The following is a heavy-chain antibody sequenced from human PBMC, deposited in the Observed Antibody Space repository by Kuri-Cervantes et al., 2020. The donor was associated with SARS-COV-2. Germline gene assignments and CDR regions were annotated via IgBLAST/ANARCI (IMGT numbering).Heavy chain of an antibody. CDR3: ARTFGLNSGPFDY. CDR2: IGTAGDT. D-gene: IGHD3-10*01. J-gene: IGHJ4*02. Sequence: GESLKISCAASGFTFSSYAMSWVRQAPGRGLEWVSAIGTAGDTYYPGSVKGRFTISRDNAKNSLYLQMNSLRDEDTAVYYCARTFGLNSGPFDYWGQGTLVTVSS. V-gene: IGHV3-23*01. CDR1: GFTFSSYA.